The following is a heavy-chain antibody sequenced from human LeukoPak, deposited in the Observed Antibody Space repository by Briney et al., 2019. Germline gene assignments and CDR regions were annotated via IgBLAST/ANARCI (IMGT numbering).Heavy chain of an antibody. CDR3: ARDNSVGDVAWWFDP. J-gene: IGHJ5*02. CDR2: INPSGSTT. CDR1: GYSFTSHY. D-gene: IGHD1-26*01. Sequence: ASVKVSCKASGYSFTSHYMHWVRQAPGQGLEWLGLINPSGSTTLYAQKFQGRITMTRDMSTTTAYMELSSLRSDDTAVYYCARDNSVGDVAWWFDPWGQGTLVTVSS. V-gene: IGHV1-46*01.